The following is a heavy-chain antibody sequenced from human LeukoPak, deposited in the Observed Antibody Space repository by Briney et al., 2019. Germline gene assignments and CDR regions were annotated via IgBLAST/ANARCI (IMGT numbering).Heavy chain of an antibody. CDR3: ATTTTLASWFDP. CDR2: IYTSGST. V-gene: IGHV4-4*09. J-gene: IGHJ5*02. CDR1: GGSISGYY. Sequence: PSETLSLTCSVSGGSISGYYWSWVRQPPGKGLEWIGYIYTSGSTNYNPSLKSRVTISVDTSKNQFSLKLSSVTAADTAVYYCATTTTLASWFDPWGQGTLVTVSS. D-gene: IGHD1-26*01.